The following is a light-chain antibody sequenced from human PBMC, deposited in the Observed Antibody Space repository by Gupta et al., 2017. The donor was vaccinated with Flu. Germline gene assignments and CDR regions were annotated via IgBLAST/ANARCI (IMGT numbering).Light chain of an antibody. V-gene: IGKV3-7*04. CDR3: QQTYNRT. CDR2: GAS. J-gene: IGKJ1*01. Sequence: PGERVTRSCRASQSVSSSSLTWDQQNPGQAPRPLIYGASTRATGIQARFSGSGSGTDFTLASRSRETEDFEVYGGQQTYNRTFGEGTKEEIK. CDR1: QSVSSSS.